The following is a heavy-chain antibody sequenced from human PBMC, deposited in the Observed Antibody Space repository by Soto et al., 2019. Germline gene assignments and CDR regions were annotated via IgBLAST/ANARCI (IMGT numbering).Heavy chain of an antibody. D-gene: IGHD6-19*01. CDR2: ISWNSGSI. J-gene: IGHJ4*02. V-gene: IGHV3-9*01. CDR3: AKGLIAVAGTGVLDY. Sequence: EVQLVESGGGLVQPGRSLRLSCAASGFTFDDYAMPWVRQAPGKGLEWVSGISWNSGSIGYADSVKGRFTISRDNAKNSLYLQMNSLRAEDTALYYCAKGLIAVAGTGVLDYWGQGTLVTVSS. CDR1: GFTFDDYA.